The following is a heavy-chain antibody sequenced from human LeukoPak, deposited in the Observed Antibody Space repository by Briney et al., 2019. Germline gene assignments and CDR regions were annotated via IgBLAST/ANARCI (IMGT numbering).Heavy chain of an antibody. J-gene: IGHJ5*02. CDR2: IFTSGST. D-gene: IGHD4/OR15-4a*01. V-gene: IGHV4-4*07. CDR1: GGSITSDY. CDR3: SRGGANDL. Sequence: SETLSLTCTVVGGSITSDYWSWIRQPAGKGLEWVGRIFTSGSTAYNPSLKSRVTMSLDTSKNQFFLKLSSVTAADTAAYFCSRGGANDLWGQGTLVTISS.